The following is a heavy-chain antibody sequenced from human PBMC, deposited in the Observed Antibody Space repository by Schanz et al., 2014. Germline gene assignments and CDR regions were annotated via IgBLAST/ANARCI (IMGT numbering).Heavy chain of an antibody. CDR2: VTWDGGYT. Sequence: EVQLVESGGVVVQPGGSLRLSCAGSGFTFDDYTMHWVRQPPGKGLEWVSLVTWDGGYTYYADSVKGRFTISRDNSKNSLYLQMNSLRVEDTAVYYCARDLISSGWYGWGQGTLVTVSS. V-gene: IGHV3-43*01. CDR3: ARDLISSGWYG. D-gene: IGHD6-19*01. CDR1: GFTFDDYT. J-gene: IGHJ4*02.